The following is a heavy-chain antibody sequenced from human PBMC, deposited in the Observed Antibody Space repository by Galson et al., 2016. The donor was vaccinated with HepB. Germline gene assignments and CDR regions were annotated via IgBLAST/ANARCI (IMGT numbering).Heavy chain of an antibody. CDR2: IWYDGSNK. V-gene: IGHV3-33*01. CDR1: GFTFSNYG. Sequence: SLRLSCAASGFTFSNYGMHWVRQAPGKGLEWVAIIWYDGSNKYYADSVKGRFTISRDNSKNTLYLQTNSLRAEDTAVYYCAREGVVPACMDVWGQGTTATVSS. CDR3: AREGVVPACMDV. J-gene: IGHJ6*02. D-gene: IGHD2-2*01.